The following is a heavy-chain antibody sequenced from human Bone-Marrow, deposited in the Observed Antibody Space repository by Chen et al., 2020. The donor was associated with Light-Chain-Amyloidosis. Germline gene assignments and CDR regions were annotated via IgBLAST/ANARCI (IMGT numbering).Heavy chain of an antibody. J-gene: IGHJ4*02. D-gene: IGHD1-1*01. Sequence: DVQLVESGGGLIQPGESLRLSCAASGFTFSDYYMHWVRQGPGKGLVWFSRSNGDGTDIKYADSVRGRFTISRDSAKNTVYLQMNSLRTEDTAVYYCARSVSGTFDYWGQGALVTVSS. V-gene: IGHV3-74*01. CDR3: ARSVSGTFDY. CDR2: SNGDGTDI. CDR1: GFTFSDYY.